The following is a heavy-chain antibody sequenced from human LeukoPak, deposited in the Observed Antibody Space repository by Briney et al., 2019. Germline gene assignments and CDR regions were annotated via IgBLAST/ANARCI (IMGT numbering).Heavy chain of an antibody. V-gene: IGHV4-31*03. CDR1: GGSISSGGYY. J-gene: IGHJ3*02. CDR3: ARTSWEGIAPHAFDI. D-gene: IGHD1-26*01. CDR2: IYYSGST. Sequence: PSETLSLTCTVSGGSISSGGYYWRWIRQHPGKGLEWIGYIYYSGSTYYNPSLKSRVTISVDTSKNQFSLKLSSVTAADTAVYYCARTSWEGIAPHAFDIWGQGTMVTVSS.